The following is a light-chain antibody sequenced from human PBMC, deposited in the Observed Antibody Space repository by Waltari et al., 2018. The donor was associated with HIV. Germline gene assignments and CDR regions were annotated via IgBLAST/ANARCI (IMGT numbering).Light chain of an antibody. CDR2: DDT. CDR1: NIESSC. V-gene: IGLV3-21*04. Sequence: SYVLTQPPSVSVTPGKTARISCGGKNIESSCVHRNQQKTGQSPVLVIHDDTDRPSGIPERFSASNIGNTATLTISRVEAGDEADYYCQVWDSTSDHATFGGGTKLTV. CDR3: QVWDSTSDHAT. J-gene: IGLJ2*01.